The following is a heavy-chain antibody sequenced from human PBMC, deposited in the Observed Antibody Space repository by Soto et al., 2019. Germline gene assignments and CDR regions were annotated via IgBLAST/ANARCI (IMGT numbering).Heavy chain of an antibody. CDR3: TRDRITASATHDATEV. J-gene: IGHJ6*02. Sequence: GGCLRLYCVFSGFRFSDRYMYSVREAPGKGLEWVGRSKNRTKGYTKQYSQSEKARHNISRDESKNSLYLLKNSLKTEHSAVFYCTRDRITASATHDATEVRGQGNPVPVS. V-gene: IGHV3-72*01. CDR1: GFRFSDRY. CDR2: SKNRTKGYTK. D-gene: IGHD6-13*01.